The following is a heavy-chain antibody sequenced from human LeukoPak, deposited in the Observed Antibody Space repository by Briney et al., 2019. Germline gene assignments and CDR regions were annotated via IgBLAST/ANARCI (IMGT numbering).Heavy chain of an antibody. D-gene: IGHD2-2*01. J-gene: IGHJ5*02. CDR3: ARVDCSSTSCYFDP. CDR2: ISSSSSYI. V-gene: IGHV3-21*01. CDR1: GFTFSSYS. Sequence: PGGSLRLSCAASGFTFSSYSMNWVRQAPGKGLEWVSSISSSSSYICYADSVKGRFTISRDNAKNSLYLQMNSLRAEDTAVYYCARVDCSSTSCYFDPWGQGTLVTVSS.